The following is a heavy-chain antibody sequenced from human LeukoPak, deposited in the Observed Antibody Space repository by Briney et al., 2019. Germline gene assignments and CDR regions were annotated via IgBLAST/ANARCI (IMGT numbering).Heavy chain of an antibody. D-gene: IGHD2-2*01. CDR2: ISAYNGNT. J-gene: IGHJ3*02. V-gene: IGHV1-18*01. CDR1: GYTFTSYG. Sequence: ASVKVSCKASGYTFTSYGISWVRQAPGQGLEWMGWISAYNGNTNYAQKLQGRVTMTTDTSTSTAYMELSRLRSDDTAVYYCARDDLGYCSSTSCYGDAFDIWGQGTMVTVSS. CDR3: ARDDLGYCSSTSCYGDAFDI.